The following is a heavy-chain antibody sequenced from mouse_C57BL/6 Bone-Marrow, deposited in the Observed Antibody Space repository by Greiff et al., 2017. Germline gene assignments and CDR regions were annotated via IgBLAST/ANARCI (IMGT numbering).Heavy chain of an antibody. D-gene: IGHD1-1*01. CDR3: IPGGSSCAMDY. Sequence: VQLQQSGAELVRPGASVKLSCTASGFNIKDYYMHWVKQRPEQGLEWIGRIDPGDGDTEYAPKFQGKATMTADTSSNTAYLQLSSLTSEDTAVYYCIPGGSSCAMDYWGQGTSGTVSS. CDR2: IDPGDGDT. J-gene: IGHJ4*01. CDR1: GFNIKDYY. V-gene: IGHV14-1*01.